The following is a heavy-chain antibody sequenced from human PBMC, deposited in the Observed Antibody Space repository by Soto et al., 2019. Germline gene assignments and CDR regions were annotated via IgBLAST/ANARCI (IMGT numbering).Heavy chain of an antibody. Sequence: EVQLVESGAGLIKPGGSLRLSCAASGFTFSNAWMNWVRQAPGKGLEWVGRIKSKTDGGTTDYAAPVKGRFTISRDDSKNTLYLQMNSLKTEATAVYYCTTRGVGATGVFDYWGQGTLVTVSS. V-gene: IGHV3-15*07. CDR2: IKSKTDGGTT. J-gene: IGHJ4*02. CDR1: GFTFSNAW. D-gene: IGHD1-26*01. CDR3: TTRGVGATGVFDY.